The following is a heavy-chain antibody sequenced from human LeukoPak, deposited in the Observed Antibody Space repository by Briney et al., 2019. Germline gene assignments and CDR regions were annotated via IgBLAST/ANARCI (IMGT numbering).Heavy chain of an antibody. CDR2: IYATGNT. Sequence: PSETLSLTCSVSGGSMRSDSSLWSWIRQPAGKGLEWIGRIYATGNTNYNPSLERRVTISVDTSKNQFSLELTSVTAADTAVYYCARELGSDYGGYSPWGQGTLVTVSS. V-gene: IGHV4-61*02. D-gene: IGHD4-23*01. CDR3: ARELGSDYGGYSP. CDR1: GGSMRSDSSL. J-gene: IGHJ5*02.